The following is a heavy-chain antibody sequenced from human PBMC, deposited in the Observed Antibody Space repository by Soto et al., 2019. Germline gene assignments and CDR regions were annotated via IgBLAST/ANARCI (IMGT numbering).Heavy chain of an antibody. D-gene: IGHD4-17*01. V-gene: IGHV1-69*01. CDR3: ASQDYGGNGGSDY. CDR1: GGTFSSYA. J-gene: IGHJ4*02. CDR2: IIPIFGTA. Sequence: QVQLVQSGAEVKKPGSSVKVSCKASGGTFSSYAISWVRQAPGQGLEWMGGIIPIFGTANYAQQFQGIVTITADDSTSTDYMELSSLSNAATAVYYCASQDYGGNGGSDYCGQGTLVTVSS.